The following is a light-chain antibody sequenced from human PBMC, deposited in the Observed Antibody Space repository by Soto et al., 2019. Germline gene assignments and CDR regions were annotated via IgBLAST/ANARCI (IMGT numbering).Light chain of an antibody. CDR2: GNS. CDR3: QSYDSSLRGFYV. CDR1: SSNIGAGYD. J-gene: IGLJ1*01. V-gene: IGLV1-40*01. Sequence: QSVLTQPPSVSGAPGQRVTISCTGSSSNIGAGYDVHWYQQLPGTAPKLLIYGNSNRPSGVPDRFSGSKSGTSASLAITGLQAEDEADYYCQSYDSSLRGFYVSGTGTKVTVL.